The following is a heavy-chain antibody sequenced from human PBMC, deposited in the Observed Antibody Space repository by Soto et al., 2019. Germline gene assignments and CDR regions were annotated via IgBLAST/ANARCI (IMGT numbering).Heavy chain of an antibody. D-gene: IGHD3-10*01. J-gene: IGHJ6*02. CDR3: ARGPRGYVYYHGMDV. CDR1: GGSISSYY. CDR2: IDTSGTT. V-gene: IGHV4-4*07. Sequence: SETLSLTCTVSGGSISSYYVSWIRQSAGKGLEWIGRIDTSGTTNYNPSLKSRVTMSVDASKNHFSLNLSSVTAADTAVYYCARGPRGYVYYHGMDVWGQGPTVPVS.